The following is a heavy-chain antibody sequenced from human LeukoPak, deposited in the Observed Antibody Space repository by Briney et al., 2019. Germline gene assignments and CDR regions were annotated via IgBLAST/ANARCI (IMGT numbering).Heavy chain of an antibody. CDR1: GVTFNYYW. Sequence: GGSLRLSCAASGVTFNYYWMSWVRQAPGKGLEWVAIIKQDGSEKYYVDSVKGRFTISRDNAKNSLYLQMNSLRAEDTAVYYCVRDYDVIGETNWGQGTLVTVSS. CDR2: IKQDGSEK. J-gene: IGHJ4*02. D-gene: IGHD2-21*01. CDR3: VRDYDVIGETN. V-gene: IGHV3-7*01.